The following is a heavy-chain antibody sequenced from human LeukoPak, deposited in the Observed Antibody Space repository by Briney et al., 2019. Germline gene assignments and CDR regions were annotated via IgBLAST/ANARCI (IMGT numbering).Heavy chain of an antibody. CDR1: GFTFNDHY. V-gene: IGHV1-2*02. Sequence: ASVKVTYKASGFTFNDHYMHWVRQAPGQGLEWMGWINGKSGVTFYAQQFQDRITVTRDTSISTMYLELNRLTSADTAIYYCARDFDWGPDYWGQGTLVAVSS. CDR3: ARDFDWGPDY. J-gene: IGHJ4*02. CDR2: INGKSGVT. D-gene: IGHD3-16*01.